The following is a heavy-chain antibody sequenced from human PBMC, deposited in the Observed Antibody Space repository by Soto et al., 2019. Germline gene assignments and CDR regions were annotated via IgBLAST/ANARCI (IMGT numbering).Heavy chain of an antibody. CDR3: ARQKNCGGDGFGDAFDI. V-gene: IGHV5-51*01. CDR2: IYPGDSDT. CDR1: GYSFTSYW. Sequence: LQISCKGSGYSFTSYWIGWVRQMPGKGLEWMGIIYPGDSDTRYSPSLQGQVTISADKSISTAYLQWSSLKASDTAMYYCARQKNCGGDGFGDAFDIWGQGKMVTVS. J-gene: IGHJ3*02. D-gene: IGHD2-21*02.